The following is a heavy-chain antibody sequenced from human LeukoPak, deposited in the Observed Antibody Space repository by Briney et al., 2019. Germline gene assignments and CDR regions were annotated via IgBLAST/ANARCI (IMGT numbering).Heavy chain of an antibody. CDR2: IKQDGRET. CDR1: GFTFSSYW. V-gene: IGHV3-7*03. CDR3: ARDGEPLLWFGELLGPYFDY. D-gene: IGHD3-10*01. J-gene: IGHJ4*02. Sequence: GGSLRLSCAASGFTFSSYWMSWVRQAPGKGLECVANIKQDGRETYYVDSVKGRFTISRDNAKNSLYLQINSLRAEDTAVYYCARDGEPLLWFGELLGPYFDYWGQGTLVTVSS.